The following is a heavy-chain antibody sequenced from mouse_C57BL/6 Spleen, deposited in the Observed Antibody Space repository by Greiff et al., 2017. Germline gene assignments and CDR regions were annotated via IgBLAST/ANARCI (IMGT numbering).Heavy chain of an antibody. V-gene: IGHV8-12*01. D-gene: IGHD2-1*01. J-gene: IGHJ4*01. CDR1: GFSLSTSGMG. Sequence: QVTLKVCGPGILQSSQTLSLTCSFSGFSLSTSGMGVSWIRQPSGKGLEWLAHIYWDDDKRYNPSLKSRLTISKDTSRNQVFLKITSVDTADTATYYCARRRGIYYGNYYAMDYWGQGTSVTVSS. CDR2: IYWDDDK. CDR3: ARRRGIYYGNYYAMDY.